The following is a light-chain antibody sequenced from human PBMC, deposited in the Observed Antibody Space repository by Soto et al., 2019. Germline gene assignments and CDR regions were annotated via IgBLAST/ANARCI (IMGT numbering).Light chain of an antibody. J-gene: IGKJ4*01. CDR1: QSVSSSY. CDR3: QQYGSSPLT. Sequence: ETELTQYPSSLSLSPGESATLSCRASQSVSSSYLAWYQQKPGQAPRLLIYGASSRATGIPDRFSGSGSGTDFTLTISRLEPEDFAVYYCQQYGSSPLTFGGGTKVDI. CDR2: GAS. V-gene: IGKV3-20*01.